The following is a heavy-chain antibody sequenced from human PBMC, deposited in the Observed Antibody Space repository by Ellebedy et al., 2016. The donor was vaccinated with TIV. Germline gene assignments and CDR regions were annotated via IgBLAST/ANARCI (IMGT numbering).Heavy chain of an antibody. CDR1: GFTFSRYS. CDR3: ARDTDPVLVVPDTSRYYYGMDV. Sequence: GESLKISXAASGFTFSRYSMNWVRQAPGTGLEWVSSISSGSSHIYYADSVKGRFTISRDNPKNSLYLQMNSLRAEDTAVYYCARDTDPVLVVPDTSRYYYGMDVWGQGTTVTVSS. V-gene: IGHV3-21*01. D-gene: IGHD2-8*02. CDR2: ISSGSSHI. J-gene: IGHJ6*02.